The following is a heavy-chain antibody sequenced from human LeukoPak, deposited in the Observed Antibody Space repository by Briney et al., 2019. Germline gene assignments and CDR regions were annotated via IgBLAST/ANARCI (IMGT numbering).Heavy chain of an antibody. CDR1: GFTVSSNY. D-gene: IGHD3-22*01. CDR2: IYSGGST. CDR3: ARVFPTQYYYDSSGYLDY. V-gene: IGHV3-53*01. J-gene: IGHJ4*02. Sequence: GGSLRLSCAASGFTVSSNYMSGGRQAPGQGLGWVSVIYSGGSTYYADSVKGRFTISRDNSKNTQYLQMNSLRAEDTAVYYCARVFPTQYYYDSSGYLDYWGQGTLVTVSS.